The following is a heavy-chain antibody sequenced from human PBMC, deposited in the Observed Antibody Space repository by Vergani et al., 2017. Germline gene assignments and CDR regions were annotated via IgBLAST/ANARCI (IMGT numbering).Heavy chain of an antibody. V-gene: IGHV3-48*03. Sequence: EVQLVESGGGLVQPGGSLRLSCAASGFTFSSYEMNWVRQAPGKGLEWVSYISSSGSTIYYADSVKGRFTISRDNAKNSLYLQMNSLRAEDTAVYYCARDGGIYCSSTSCYSNYYYGMDVWGQGTTVTVSS. CDR1: GFTFSSYE. J-gene: IGHJ6*02. D-gene: IGHD2-2*01. CDR3: ARDGGIYCSSTSCYSNYYYGMDV. CDR2: ISSSGSTI.